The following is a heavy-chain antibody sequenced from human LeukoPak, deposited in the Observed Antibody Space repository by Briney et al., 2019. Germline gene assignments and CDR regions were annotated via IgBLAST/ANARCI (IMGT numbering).Heavy chain of an antibody. V-gene: IGHV4-39*07. D-gene: IGHD2-2*01. CDR1: GGSISSSSYY. CDR2: IYYSGST. Sequence: SETLSPTCTVSGGSISSSSYYWGWIRQPPGKGLEWIGSIYYSGSTYYNPSLKSRVTISVDTSKNQFSLKLSSVTAADTAVYYCARGPYAQTYYFDYWGQGTLVTVSS. CDR3: ARGPYAQTYYFDY. J-gene: IGHJ4*02.